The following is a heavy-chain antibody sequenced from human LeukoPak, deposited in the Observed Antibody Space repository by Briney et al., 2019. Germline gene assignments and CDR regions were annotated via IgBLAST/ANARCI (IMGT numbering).Heavy chain of an antibody. Sequence: ASVKVSCKASGYTFTGYYMHWVRQAPGQGLEWMGWINPNSGGTNYAQKFQGRVTMTRDTSISTAYMELSRLRSDDTAMYYCAREDDSSGYFFRFDYWGQGTLVTVSS. V-gene: IGHV1-2*02. CDR3: AREDDSSGYFFRFDY. D-gene: IGHD3-22*01. CDR1: GYTFTGYY. CDR2: INPNSGGT. J-gene: IGHJ4*02.